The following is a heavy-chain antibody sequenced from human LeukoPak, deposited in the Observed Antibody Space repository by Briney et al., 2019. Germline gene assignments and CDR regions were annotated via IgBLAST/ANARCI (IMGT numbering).Heavy chain of an antibody. V-gene: IGHV3-30-3*01. D-gene: IGHD4-17*01. CDR3: AREVTTPGGDY. J-gene: IGHJ4*02. Sequence: QPGGSLRLSCAASGFTFSSYAMHWVRQAPGKGLEWVAVISYDGSNKYYAGSVKGRFTISRDNSKNTLYLQMNSLRAEDTAVYYCAREVTTPGGDYWGQGTLVTVSS. CDR1: GFTFSSYA. CDR2: ISYDGSNK.